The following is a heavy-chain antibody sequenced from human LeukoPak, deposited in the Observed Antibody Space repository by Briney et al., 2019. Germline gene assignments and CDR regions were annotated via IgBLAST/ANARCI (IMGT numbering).Heavy chain of an antibody. D-gene: IGHD3-3*01. CDR1: GFTFSSYA. Sequence: PGGSLRLSCAASGFTFSSYAMSWVRQAPGKGLEWVSAISGSGGSTYYADSVKGRFTISRDNSKNTLYLQMNSLRVEDTAVYYCAKEGVVDYDFWSGYYNYFDYWGQGTLVTVSS. V-gene: IGHV3-23*01. CDR2: ISGSGGST. J-gene: IGHJ4*02. CDR3: AKEGVVDYDFWSGYYNYFDY.